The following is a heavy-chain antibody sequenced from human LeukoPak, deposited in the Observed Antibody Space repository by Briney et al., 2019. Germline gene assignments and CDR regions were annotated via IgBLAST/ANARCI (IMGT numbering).Heavy chain of an antibody. CDR2: ISSSSSTI. V-gene: IGHV3-48*01. CDR1: GFTFSSYS. J-gene: IGHJ4*02. CDR3: ARDYRGSPLGY. Sequence: PGGSLRLSCAASGFTFSSYSMNWVRQAPGKGLEWVSYISSSSSTIYYADSVKGRFTISRDNAKNSLYLQMNSLRAEDTAVYYCARDYRGSPLGYWGQGTLVTVSS. D-gene: IGHD1-26*01.